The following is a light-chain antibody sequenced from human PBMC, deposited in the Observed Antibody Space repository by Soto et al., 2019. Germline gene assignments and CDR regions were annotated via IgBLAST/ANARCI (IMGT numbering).Light chain of an antibody. Sequence: EIVMTHSPATLSVSPGERATLSCRASQSVSSNLAWYQQKPGQAPRLLIYGASTRATGIPARFSGSGSGTEFTLTISSLQSEDFAVYYCQQYKNWPPITFGQGTRLEIK. V-gene: IGKV3-15*01. J-gene: IGKJ5*01. CDR2: GAS. CDR1: QSVSSN. CDR3: QQYKNWPPIT.